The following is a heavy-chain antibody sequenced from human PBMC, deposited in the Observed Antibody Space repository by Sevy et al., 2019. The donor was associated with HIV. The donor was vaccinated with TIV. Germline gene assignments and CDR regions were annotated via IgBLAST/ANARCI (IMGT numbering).Heavy chain of an antibody. J-gene: IGHJ6*02. CDR3: ARGAARDPYYYYYGMDV. V-gene: IGHV1-8*01. Sequence: ASVKVSCKASGYTFTSYDINWVRQATGQGLEWMGWMNPNSGNTGYAQKFQGRVTMTRNTSISTAYMELSSLRSEDTAVYYCARGAARDPYYYYYGMDVWGPGTTVTVSS. CDR2: MNPNSGNT. CDR1: GYTFTSYD. D-gene: IGHD5-18*01.